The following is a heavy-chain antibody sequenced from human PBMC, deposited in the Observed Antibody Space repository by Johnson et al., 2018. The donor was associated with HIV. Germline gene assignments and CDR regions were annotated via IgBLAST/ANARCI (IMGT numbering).Heavy chain of an antibody. Sequence: EVQLVESGGGLVRPGGSLRLSCAASGFAVSSNYMNWVRQTPGKGLEWVSILYSAGSAYYADSVKGRFSLSRDNSKNTLYLQMNSLRAEDTAVYYCPREKLDSSGYYDAFDIWGQGTMVTVSS. CDR2: LYSAGSA. CDR3: PREKLDSSGYYDAFDI. J-gene: IGHJ3*02. D-gene: IGHD3-22*01. CDR1: GFAVSSNY. V-gene: IGHV3-66*02.